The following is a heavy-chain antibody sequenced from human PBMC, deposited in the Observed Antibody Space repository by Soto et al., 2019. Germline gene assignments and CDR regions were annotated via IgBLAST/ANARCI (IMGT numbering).Heavy chain of an antibody. CDR2: ISSSSSTI. D-gene: IGHD4-17*01. V-gene: IGHV3-48*01. CDR3: ARHGERTIRSLNWFDP. CDR1: GLTFSSYS. Sequence: PGGSLRLSCAASGLTFSSYSMNWVRQAPGKGLEWVSYISSSSSTIYYADSVKGRFTISRDNAKNSLYLQMNSLTAADTAVYYCARHGERTIRSLNWFDPWGQGTLVTVSS. J-gene: IGHJ5*02.